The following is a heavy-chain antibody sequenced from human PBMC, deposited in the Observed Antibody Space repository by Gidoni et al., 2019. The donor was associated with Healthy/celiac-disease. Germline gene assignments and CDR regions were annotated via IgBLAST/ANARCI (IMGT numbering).Heavy chain of an antibody. Sequence: QVQLVQSGAEVKKPGASAKVSCKASGYTFPVSYMHWVRQAPGQGLEWMGRINPNSGGTNYAQKFQGRVTMTRDTSISTAYMELSRLRSDDTAVYYCARVGGAVAGSYYYGMDVWGQGTTVTVSS. CDR1: GYTFPVSY. CDR2: INPNSGGT. CDR3: ARVGGAVAGSYYYGMDV. V-gene: IGHV1-2*06. J-gene: IGHJ6*02. D-gene: IGHD6-19*01.